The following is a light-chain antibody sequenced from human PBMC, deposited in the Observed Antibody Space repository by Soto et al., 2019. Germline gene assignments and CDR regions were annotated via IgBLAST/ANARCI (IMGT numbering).Light chain of an antibody. CDR3: QSYDSSLSVVV. J-gene: IGLJ2*01. Sequence: QPVLTQPPSVSGAPGQRVTISCTGSSSNIGAGYDVHWYQQLPGTAPKLLIYGNSNRPSGVPDRFSGSKSGTSASLAITGLQAEDEPDYYCQSYDSSLSVVVFGGGTQLTVL. CDR2: GNS. CDR1: SSNIGAGYD. V-gene: IGLV1-40*01.